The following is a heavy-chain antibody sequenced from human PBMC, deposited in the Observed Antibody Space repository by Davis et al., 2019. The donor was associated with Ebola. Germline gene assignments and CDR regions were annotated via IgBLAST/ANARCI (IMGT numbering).Heavy chain of an antibody. CDR3: AKDLRDTVVVLPVSFH. J-gene: IGHJ4*02. CDR1: GFRFSSYA. Sequence: GESLKISCAASGFRFSSYAMSWVRQAPGKGLEWVLGISGSGGGTYYADSVKGRCTVSRDNSKNTLHLQMNSLRDDDTAVYYCAKDLRDTVVVLPVSFHWGRGTLVTVSS. D-gene: IGHD2-15*01. V-gene: IGHV3-23*01. CDR2: ISGSGGGT.